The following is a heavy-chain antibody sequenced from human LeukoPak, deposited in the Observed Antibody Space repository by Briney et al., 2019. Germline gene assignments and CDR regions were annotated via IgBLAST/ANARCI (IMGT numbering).Heavy chain of an antibody. CDR2: IYWDDDK. CDR3: VHRRIYSPFDY. V-gene: IGHV2-5*02. J-gene: IGHJ4*02. CDR1: GFSLRTRGVG. Sequence: SGPTLVNPTHTLTLTCTFSGFSLRTRGVGVGWIRQPPGKALEWRAVIYWDDDKRYNSSLKSRLTITKDTSKNQVVLTMTNVDPVDTATYYCVHRRIYSPFDYWGQGALVTVSS. D-gene: IGHD4-11*01.